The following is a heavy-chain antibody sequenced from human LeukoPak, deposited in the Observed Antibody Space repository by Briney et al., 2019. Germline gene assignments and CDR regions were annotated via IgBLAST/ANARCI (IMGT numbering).Heavy chain of an antibody. CDR1: GYTFTSYG. Sequence: ASVKVSCKTSGYTFTSYGVSWVRQAPGQGLEWMGWISAYNGNTNSAQKLQGRVTMTADTSTRTAYMELRSLTSGDTAVYYCARAYDGVPTAYYYYGMDVWGQGTMVTVSS. CDR3: ARAYDGVPTAYYYYGMDV. J-gene: IGHJ6*02. D-gene: IGHD2-2*01. CDR2: ISAYNGNT. V-gene: IGHV1-18*01.